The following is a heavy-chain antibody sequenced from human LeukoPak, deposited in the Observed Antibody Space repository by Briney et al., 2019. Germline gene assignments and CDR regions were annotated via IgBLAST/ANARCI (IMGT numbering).Heavy chain of an antibody. D-gene: IGHD3-22*01. V-gene: IGHV3-7*01. CDR1: GFTFSSYW. CDR3: ARAPSSDYYDSSSGAFDI. J-gene: IGHJ3*02. CDR2: IKQDGSEK. Sequence: GGSLRLSCAASGFTFSSYWMSWVREAPGKGLEWVANIKQDGSEKYYVDSMKGRFTISRDNAKNSLYLQMNSLRAEDTAVYYCARAPSSDYYDSSSGAFDIWGQGTMVTVSS.